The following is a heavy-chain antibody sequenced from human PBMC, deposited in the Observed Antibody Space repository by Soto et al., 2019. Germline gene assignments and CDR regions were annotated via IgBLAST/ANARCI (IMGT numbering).Heavy chain of an antibody. J-gene: IGHJ4*02. CDR2: ISYDGSNK. Sequence: VQLVESGGGVVQPGRSLRLSCAASGFTFSSYAMHWVRQAPGKGLEWVAVISYDGSNKYYADSVKGRFTISRDNSKNTLYLQMNSLRAEDTAVYYCAKDYVRFDYWGQGTLVTVSS. V-gene: IGHV3-30*04. CDR1: GFTFSSYA. CDR3: AKDYVRFDY. D-gene: IGHD3-16*01.